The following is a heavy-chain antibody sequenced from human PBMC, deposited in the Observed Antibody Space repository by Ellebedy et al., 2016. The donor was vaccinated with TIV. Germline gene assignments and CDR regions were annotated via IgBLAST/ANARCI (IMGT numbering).Heavy chain of an antibody. D-gene: IGHD6-19*01. V-gene: IGHV1-69*06. CDR3: ARVNQWQGFDP. Sequence: SVKVSCXASGYTFTSNGISWVRQAPGQGLEWMGGFIPIFRKANHAQKFQGRVTITADKSTSTAYMELSSLRSEDTAIYYCARVNQWQGFDPWGQGTLVTVSS. CDR1: GYTFTSNG. J-gene: IGHJ5*02. CDR2: FIPIFRKA.